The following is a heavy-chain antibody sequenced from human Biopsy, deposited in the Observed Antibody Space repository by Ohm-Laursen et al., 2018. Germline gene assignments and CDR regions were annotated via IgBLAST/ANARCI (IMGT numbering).Heavy chain of an antibody. J-gene: IGHJ4*02. V-gene: IGHV3-33*08. D-gene: IGHD3-22*01. CDR3: AREGDDSSGYTPHYFDY. Sequence: SLRLSCAAFGFTYTNYAMSWVRQAPGKGLEWVAVIWYDGSNKYYADSVKGRFTISRDGPKNTLYLQMNSLRAEDTAVYYCAREGDDSSGYTPHYFDYWGQGTLVTVSS. CDR2: IWYDGSNK. CDR1: GFTYTNYA.